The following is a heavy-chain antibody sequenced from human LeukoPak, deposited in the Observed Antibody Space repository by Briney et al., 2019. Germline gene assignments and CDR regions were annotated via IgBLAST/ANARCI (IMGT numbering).Heavy chain of an antibody. V-gene: IGHV1-2*02. CDR2: INPNSGGT. CDR1: GYTFTGYY. D-gene: IGHD3-9*01. CDR3: ASQYDIVNGYPTGLDY. J-gene: IGHJ4*02. Sequence: GASVKVSCKASGYTFTGYYMHWVRQATGQGLEWMGWINPNSGGTNYAQKFQGRVTMTRDTSTSTVYMELSSLTSDDTAVYYCASQYDIVNGYPTGLDYWGQGTLVTVSS.